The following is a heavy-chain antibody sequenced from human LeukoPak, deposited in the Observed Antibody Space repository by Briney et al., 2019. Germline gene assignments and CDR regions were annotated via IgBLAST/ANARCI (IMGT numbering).Heavy chain of an antibody. CDR2: TYYSRNT. J-gene: IGHJ4*02. CDR1: GGSISSSTYY. CDR3: GRHAPASIYDC. V-gene: IGHV4-39*01. Sequence: SETLSLTCAVSGGSISSSTYYWGSIRQPPGKGLEWVVSTYYSRNTYYNPSLRSRVTISVDTSKNQFSLNLSSATAADTAVYYCGRHAPASIYDCWGQGTLVTVSS. D-gene: IGHD4-11*01.